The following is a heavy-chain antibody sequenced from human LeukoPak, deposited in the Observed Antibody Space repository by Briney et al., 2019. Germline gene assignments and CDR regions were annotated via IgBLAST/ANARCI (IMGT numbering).Heavy chain of an antibody. J-gene: IGHJ4*02. CDR3: TKDRESAADY. V-gene: IGHV3-23*01. D-gene: IGHD3-10*01. CDR1: GFTFSNHA. Sequence: GGSLRLSCVASGFTFSNHAMGWVRQAPGNGLEWVSSINNSGTSTYNADSVRGRFTVSRDNFKNTLYLQMSTLRVEDTAVYYCTKDRESAADYWGQGTLVTVSS. CDR2: INNSGTST.